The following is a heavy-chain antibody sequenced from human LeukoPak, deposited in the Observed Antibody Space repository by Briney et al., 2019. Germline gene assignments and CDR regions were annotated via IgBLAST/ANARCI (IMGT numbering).Heavy chain of an antibody. CDR2: ISGGGGNM. CDR1: GFTFSNYF. Sequence: GGSLRLSCAASGFTFSNYFMNWVRQAPGKGLEWVSSISGGGGNMYYADSLKGRFTVSRDNAKNSLYQLRDSLRIVDTAVYYCARAGWVDYWGQGTLVTVSS. D-gene: IGHD6-19*01. J-gene: IGHJ4*02. V-gene: IGHV3-21*01. CDR3: ARAGWVDY.